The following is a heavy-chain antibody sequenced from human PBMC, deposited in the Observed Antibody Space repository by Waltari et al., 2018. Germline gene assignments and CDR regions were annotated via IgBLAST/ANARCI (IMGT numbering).Heavy chain of an antibody. J-gene: IGHJ3*02. CDR1: GGTFSSYA. Sequence: QVQLVQSVAEGTKPGSSVKVSCKASGGTFSSYAISWVRPAHGQGLGWMGGIIPIFGTANYAQKFQGRVTITADKSTSTAYMELSSLRSEDTAVYYCARGLNYYDSSGYYPYDAFDIWGQGTMVTVSS. CDR2: IIPIFGTA. D-gene: IGHD3-22*01. V-gene: IGHV1-69*14. CDR3: ARGLNYYDSSGYYPYDAFDI.